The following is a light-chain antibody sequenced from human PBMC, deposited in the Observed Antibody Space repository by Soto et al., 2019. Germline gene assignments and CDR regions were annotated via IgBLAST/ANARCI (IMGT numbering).Light chain of an antibody. V-gene: IGKV1-27*01. CDR1: QGISSY. CDR3: QKYNSAPRT. J-gene: IGKJ1*01. CDR2: AAS. Sequence: DIQMTQSPSSLSASVGDRVTITCRASQGISSYLAWYQQKPGKVPKLLIYAASTLHSGVPSRFSGRGSGTDFTLTISRQHPEDVATYYCQKYNSAPRTFGEGTKVEIK.